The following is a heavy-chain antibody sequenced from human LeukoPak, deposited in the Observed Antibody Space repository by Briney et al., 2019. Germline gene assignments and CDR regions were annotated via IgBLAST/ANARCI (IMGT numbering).Heavy chain of an antibody. Sequence: PPGGSLRLSCAASGFTFSSYSMNWVRQAPGKGLEWVANIKQDGSEKYYVDSVKGRFTISRDNAKNSLYLQMNSLRAEDTAVYYCAKNFVVPGYWGQGTLVTVSS. V-gene: IGHV3-7*01. CDR1: GFTFSSYS. CDR3: AKNFVVPGY. D-gene: IGHD2-15*01. J-gene: IGHJ4*02. CDR2: IKQDGSEK.